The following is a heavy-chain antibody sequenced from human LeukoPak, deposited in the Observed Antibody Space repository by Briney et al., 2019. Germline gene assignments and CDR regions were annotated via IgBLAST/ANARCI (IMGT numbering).Heavy chain of an antibody. CDR1: GYTFTSYG. D-gene: IGHD2-2*01. CDR3: ARGHCSSTSCSSADFDY. CDR2: ISAYNGNT. Sequence: ASVKVSCKASGYTFTSYGISWVRQAPGQGLEWMGWISAYNGNTNYAQKLQGRVTMTTDTSTSTAYMELRSLRSDDTAVYYCARGHCSSTSCSSADFDYWGQGTLVTVSS. V-gene: IGHV1-18*04. J-gene: IGHJ4*02.